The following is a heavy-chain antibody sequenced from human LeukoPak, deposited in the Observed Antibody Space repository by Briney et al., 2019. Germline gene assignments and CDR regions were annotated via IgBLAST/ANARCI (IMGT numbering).Heavy chain of an antibody. V-gene: IGHV4-59*12. Sequence: SETLSLTCTVSGGSISSSSWSWVRQDPGKRLEWIGFIWYSGDTDYNPSLRSRVTISVDTSKNQFSLKLSSVTAADTAVYYCARRGVVVAGIERMDAFDIWGQGTMVTVSS. CDR2: IWYSGDT. J-gene: IGHJ3*02. CDR1: GGSISSSS. D-gene: IGHD6-19*01. CDR3: ARRGVVVAGIERMDAFDI.